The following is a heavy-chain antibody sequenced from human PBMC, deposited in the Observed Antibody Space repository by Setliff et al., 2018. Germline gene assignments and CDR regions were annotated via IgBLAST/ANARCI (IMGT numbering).Heavy chain of an antibody. Sequence: SETLSLTCTVSGGSISSGDYYWSWIRQPPGKGLEWTGYIYYSGSTYYNPSLKSRVSISVDTSKNQFSLKLTSVTAADTAVYYCARKGISALSGAFDMWGQGTMVTVSS. J-gene: IGHJ3*02. CDR3: ARKGISALSGAFDM. CDR1: GGSISSGDYY. V-gene: IGHV4-30-4*08. D-gene: IGHD1-26*01. CDR2: IYYSGST.